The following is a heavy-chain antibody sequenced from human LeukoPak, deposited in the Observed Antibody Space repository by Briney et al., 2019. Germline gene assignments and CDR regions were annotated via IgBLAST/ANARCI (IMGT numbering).Heavy chain of an antibody. CDR2: IGGSDGRT. J-gene: IGHJ4*02. CDR3: AKRAVYDSSAYYFDY. D-gene: IGHD3-22*01. CDR1: GFTFSTYA. Sequence: GGSLRLSCAASGFTFSTYAMSWVRQAPGKGLEWVSLIGGSDGRTRYADSVKGRFTISRDNSKNTLYLEMNSLRAEDTAVYYCAKRAVYDSSAYYFDYWGQGTLVTVSS. V-gene: IGHV3-23*01.